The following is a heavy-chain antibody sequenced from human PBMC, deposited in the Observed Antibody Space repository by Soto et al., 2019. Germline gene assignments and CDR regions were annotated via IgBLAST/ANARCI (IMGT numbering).Heavy chain of an antibody. D-gene: IGHD2-15*01. V-gene: IGHV3-30*18. CDR1: GFTFSTYA. J-gene: IGHJ4*02. CDR3: AKTDPGGRCSGICYPDS. CDR2: ISYDATNK. Sequence: QVHLVESGGGVVQPGQSLRLSCAASGFTFSTYAMHWLRQAPGKGLEWVAIISYDATNKFYGDSVKGRFTISRDNSENXXYLQMNSLRPEDTAVYYCAKTDPGGRCSGICYPDSWGQGTLVTVSS.